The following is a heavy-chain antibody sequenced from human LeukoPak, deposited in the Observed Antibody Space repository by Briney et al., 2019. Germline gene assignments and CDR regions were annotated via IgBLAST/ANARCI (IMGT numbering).Heavy chain of an antibody. CDR3: ARDEGWFDY. J-gene: IGHJ4*02. V-gene: IGHV4-59*01. Sequence: PSETLSLTCTVSGGSISSYYWSWIRQPPGKGLEWIGYIYYSGSTNYNPSLKSRVTISVDTSKNQLSLKLSSVTAADTAVYYCARDEGWFDYWGQGTLVTVSS. CDR2: IYYSGST. CDR1: GGSISSYY.